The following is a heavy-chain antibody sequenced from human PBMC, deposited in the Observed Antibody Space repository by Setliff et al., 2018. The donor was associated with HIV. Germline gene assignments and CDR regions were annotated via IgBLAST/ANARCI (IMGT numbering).Heavy chain of an antibody. Sequence: PSETLSLTCAVSGYSISSGYYWAWIRQSPGKGLDWIGSIHHSGTTYYNPSLKSRVTISVDTTTNQVSLQVNSVTAVDTAVYYCARVPHRVVGTTTLLYHFDYWGQGTLVTVPQ. CDR2: IHHSGTT. CDR3: ARVPHRVVGTTTLLYHFDY. J-gene: IGHJ4*02. D-gene: IGHD1-26*01. V-gene: IGHV4-38-2*01. CDR1: GYSISSGYY.